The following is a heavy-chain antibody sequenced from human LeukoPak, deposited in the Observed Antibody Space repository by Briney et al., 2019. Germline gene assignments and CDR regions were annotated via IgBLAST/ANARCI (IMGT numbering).Heavy chain of an antibody. CDR3: ARGPGYCSGGSCYFIPHWFDP. CDR2: ISYDGSNK. Sequence: PGGSLRLSCAASGFTFSSYAMHWVRQAPGKGLEWVAVISYDGSNKYYADSVKGRFTISRDNSKNTLYLQMNSLRAEDTAVYYCARGPGYCSGGSCYFIPHWFDPWGQGTLVTVSS. J-gene: IGHJ5*02. CDR1: GFTFSSYA. V-gene: IGHV3-30-3*01. D-gene: IGHD2-15*01.